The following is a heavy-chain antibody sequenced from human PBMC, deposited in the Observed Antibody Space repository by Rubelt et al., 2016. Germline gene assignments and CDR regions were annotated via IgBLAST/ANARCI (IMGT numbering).Heavy chain of an antibody. J-gene: IGHJ4*02. CDR3: AREYYYDSSGYYGY. V-gene: IGHV3-21*01. CDR2: ISSSSSYI. Sequence: EWVSSISSSSSYIYYADSVKGRFTISRDNAKNSLYLQMNSLRAEDTAVYYCAREYYYDSSGYYGYWGQGTLVTVSS. D-gene: IGHD3-22*01.